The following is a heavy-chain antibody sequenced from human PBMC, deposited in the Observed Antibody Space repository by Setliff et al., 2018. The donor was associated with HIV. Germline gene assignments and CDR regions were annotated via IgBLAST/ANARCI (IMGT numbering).Heavy chain of an antibody. D-gene: IGHD3-9*01. Sequence: GGSLRLSCAASGFTFSSYAMNWVRQAPGKGLECVSGISGSGSSTYYADSVKGRFTISRDNSKNTLYLQMNSLRAEDTAVYYCAKGSRFDPGDFDYWGQGTLVTVSS. CDR3: AKGSRFDPGDFDY. CDR2: ISGSGSST. V-gene: IGHV3-23*01. J-gene: IGHJ4*02. CDR1: GFTFSSYA.